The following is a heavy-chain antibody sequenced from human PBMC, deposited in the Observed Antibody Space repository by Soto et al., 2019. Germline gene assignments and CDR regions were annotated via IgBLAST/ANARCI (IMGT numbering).Heavy chain of an antibody. CDR2: ITTGGNA. J-gene: IGHJ3*01. CDR1: GFSVSNHD. Sequence: EVQLVESGGDLVQPGWSLRLSCAASGFSVSNHDMHLVRQQKGKGLEWVSGITTGGNAYFADSVKGRFSISRENAKNSFYLQTSSLSAEDTAMYYCVRVNADAYDVWGQGTMVTVSS. CDR3: VRVNADAYDV. V-gene: IGHV3-13*01.